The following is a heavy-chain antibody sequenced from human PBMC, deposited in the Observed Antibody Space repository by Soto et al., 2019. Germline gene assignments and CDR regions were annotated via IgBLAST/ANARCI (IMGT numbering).Heavy chain of an antibody. CDR2: IYYSGST. CDR1: GGSISSGGYY. V-gene: IGHV4-31*03. D-gene: IGHD4-17*01. Sequence: PSETLSLTCTVSGGSISSGGYYWSWIRQHPGKGLEWVGYIYYSGSTYYNPSLESRVTISVDTSKNQFSLKLSSVTAADTAVYYCARDRADYGDYEGDYYGMDVWGQGTTVTVSS. CDR3: ARDRADYGDYEGDYYGMDV. J-gene: IGHJ6*02.